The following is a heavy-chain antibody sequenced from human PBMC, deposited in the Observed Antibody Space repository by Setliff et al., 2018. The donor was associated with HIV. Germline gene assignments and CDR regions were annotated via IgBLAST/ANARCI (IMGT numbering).Heavy chain of an antibody. Sequence: GGSLRLSCAASGFSISTKALHWVRQAPGKGLEWAALISYDGGLKFYADSVQGRFTISRDNSKNTVYLQMNSLKAEDTAVYYCAKDSSSGYYYYYLDVWGKGTTVTVSS. D-gene: IGHD6-6*01. V-gene: IGHV3-30*07. CDR2: ISYDGGLK. J-gene: IGHJ6*03. CDR3: AKDSSSGYYYYYLDV. CDR1: GFSISTKA.